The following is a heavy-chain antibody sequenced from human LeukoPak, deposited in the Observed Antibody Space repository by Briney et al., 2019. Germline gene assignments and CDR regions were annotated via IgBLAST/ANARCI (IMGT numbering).Heavy chain of an antibody. V-gene: IGHV3-11*03. J-gene: IGHJ5*02. CDR2: ISGSSSYT. Sequence: GGSLRLSCAASGFTFSDYYMSWLRQAPGKGLEWVSYISGSSSYTNYADSVKGRFTISRDNAKNSLYLQMNSLRAEDTAVYYCARSPMVRGVLNWFDPWGQGTLVTVSS. D-gene: IGHD3-10*01. CDR3: ARSPMVRGVLNWFDP. CDR1: GFTFSDYY.